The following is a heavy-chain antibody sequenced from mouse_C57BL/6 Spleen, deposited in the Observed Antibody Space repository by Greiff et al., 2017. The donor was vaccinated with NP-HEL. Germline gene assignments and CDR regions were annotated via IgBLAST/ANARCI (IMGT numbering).Heavy chain of an antibody. V-gene: IGHV1-81*01. CDR1: GYTFTSYG. Sequence: VKLVESGAELARPGASVKLSCKASGYTFTSYGISWVKQRTGQGLEWIGEIYPRSGNTYYNEKFKGKATLTADKSSSTAYMELRSLTSEDSAVYFCARGDGSSSYYYAMDYWGQGTSVTVSS. J-gene: IGHJ4*01. D-gene: IGHD1-1*01. CDR3: ARGDGSSSYYYAMDY. CDR2: IYPRSGNT.